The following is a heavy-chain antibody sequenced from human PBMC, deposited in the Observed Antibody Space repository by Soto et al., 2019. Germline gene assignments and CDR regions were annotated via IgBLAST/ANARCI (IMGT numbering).Heavy chain of an antibody. CDR2: IYYSGST. CDR1: GGSISSGDYY. Sequence: SETLSLTCTVSGGSISSGDYYWSWIRQPPGKGLEWIGYIYYSGSTYYNPSLKSRVTISVDTSKNQFSLKLSSVTAADTAVYYCAGVVELDLLNPAHNWFDPWGQEPWSPSPQ. J-gene: IGHJ5*02. V-gene: IGHV4-30-4*01. CDR3: AGVVELDLLNPAHNWFDP. D-gene: IGHD1-1*01.